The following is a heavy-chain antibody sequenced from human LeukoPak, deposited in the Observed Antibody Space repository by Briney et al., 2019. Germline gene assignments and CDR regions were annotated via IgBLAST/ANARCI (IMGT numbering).Heavy chain of an antibody. D-gene: IGHD5-18*01. V-gene: IGHV3-23*01. CDR2: ISASGDTT. CDR3: AKESLRGHSYGFDN. J-gene: IGHJ4*02. Sequence: GGSLRLSCAASGFTFSTYVMSWVRQAPGKGLEWVSAISASGDTTYYADSVRGRFTISRDNSKNTLYLQMNSLRAGDTALYYCAKESLRGHSYGFDNWGQGTLVTVSS. CDR1: GFTFSTYV.